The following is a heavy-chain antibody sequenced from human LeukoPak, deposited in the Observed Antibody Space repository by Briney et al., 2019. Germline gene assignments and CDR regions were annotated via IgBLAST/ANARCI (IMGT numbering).Heavy chain of an antibody. Sequence: SETLSLTCAVYGGSFSGYYWSWIRQPPGKGLEWIGEINHSGSTNYNPSLKSRVTISVDTSKNQFSLKLSSVTAADTAVYYCARRSTPNPRYWFDPWGQGTLVTVSS. CDR3: ARRSTPNPRYWFDP. J-gene: IGHJ5*02. CDR2: INHSGST. D-gene: IGHD1-1*01. V-gene: IGHV4-34*01. CDR1: GGSFSGYY.